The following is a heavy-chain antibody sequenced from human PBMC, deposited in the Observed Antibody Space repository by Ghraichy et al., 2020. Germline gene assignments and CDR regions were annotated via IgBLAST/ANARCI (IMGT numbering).Heavy chain of an antibody. Sequence: SETLSLTCAVYGGSFSGYYWSWIRQPPGKGLEWIGEINHSGSTNYNPSLKSRVTISVDTSKNQFSLKLSSVTAADTAVYYCARGYYGSGSYSHGGFDYWGQGTLVTVSS. CDR3: ARGYYGSGSYSHGGFDY. D-gene: IGHD3-10*01. CDR1: GGSFSGYY. V-gene: IGHV4-34*01. J-gene: IGHJ4*02. CDR2: INHSGST.